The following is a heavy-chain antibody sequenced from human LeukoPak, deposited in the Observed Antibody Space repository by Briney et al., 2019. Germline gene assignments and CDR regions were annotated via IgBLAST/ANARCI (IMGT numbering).Heavy chain of an antibody. CDR3: ARGRYCSSTSCRRRYFDY. CDR1: GYTFTSYD. V-gene: IGHV1-8*01. CDR2: MNPNSGNT. J-gene: IGHJ4*02. D-gene: IGHD2-2*01. Sequence: ASVKVSCKASGYTFTSYDINWVRQATGQGLEWMGWMNPNSGNTGYAQKFQGRVTMTRNTSISTAYMELSSLRSEDTAVYYCARGRYCSSTSCRRRYFDYWGQGTLVTVSS.